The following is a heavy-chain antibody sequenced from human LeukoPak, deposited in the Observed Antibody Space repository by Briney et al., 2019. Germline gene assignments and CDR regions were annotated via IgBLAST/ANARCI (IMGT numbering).Heavy chain of an antibody. CDR2: IDPSDSYT. CDR3: ARHGDYVNWFDP. Sequence: GESLKISCKGSGYSFTSYWISRVRQMPGKGLEWMGRIDPSDSYTNYSPSFQGHVTISADKSISTAYLQWSSLKASDTAMYYCARHGDYVNWFDPWGQGTLVTVSS. D-gene: IGHD4-17*01. J-gene: IGHJ5*02. V-gene: IGHV5-10-1*01. CDR1: GYSFTSYW.